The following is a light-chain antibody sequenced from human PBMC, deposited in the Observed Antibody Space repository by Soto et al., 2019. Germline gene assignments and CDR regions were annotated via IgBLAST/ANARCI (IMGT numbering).Light chain of an antibody. CDR3: QQTYSTLSIT. CDR2: AAS. CDR1: ESIARH. Sequence: DIQMTQSPSSLSASVGDRVTITCRASESIARHLNWYQQKPGKAPKLLIYAASSLQNGVPSRFRGGGSGTDFTLTIRNLQPVDFAPYYCQQTYSTLSITFGQGTRLEIK. V-gene: IGKV1-39*01. J-gene: IGKJ5*01.